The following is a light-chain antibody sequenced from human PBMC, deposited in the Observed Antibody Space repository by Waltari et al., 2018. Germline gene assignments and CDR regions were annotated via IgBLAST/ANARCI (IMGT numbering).Light chain of an antibody. CDR3: SSFAGRWV. Sequence: QSALTQPPSASGSPGPSVTISCPGTSSDSGNYNFVSWYQQHPGKAPKVISYEVTKRSSGVPDRFSGSKSGNTASLTVSGLQAEDEADYYCSSFAGRWVFGGGTKLTVL. CDR1: SSDSGNYNF. V-gene: IGLV2-8*01. J-gene: IGLJ3*02. CDR2: EVT.